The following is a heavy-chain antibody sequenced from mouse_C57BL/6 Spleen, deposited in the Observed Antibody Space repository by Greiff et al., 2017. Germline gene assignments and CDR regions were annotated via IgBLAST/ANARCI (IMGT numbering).Heavy chain of an antibody. CDR3: ATSSGYVPFDY. D-gene: IGHD3-2*02. V-gene: IGHV3-1*01. CDR1: GYSITSGYD. J-gene: IGHJ2*01. Sequence: EVQLQESGPGMVKPSQSLSLTCTVTGYSITSGYDWHWIRHFPGNKLEWMGYISYSGSTNYNPSLKSRISITHDTSKNHFFLKLNSVTTEDTATYYCATSSGYVPFDYWGQGTTLTVSS. CDR2: ISYSGST.